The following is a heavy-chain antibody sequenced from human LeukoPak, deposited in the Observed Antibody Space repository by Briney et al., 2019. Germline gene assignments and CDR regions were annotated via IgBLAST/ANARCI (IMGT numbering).Heavy chain of an antibody. CDR3: ARVRGDKTFDY. Sequence: PSQTLSLTCAVSGGPISSGGYSWSWIRQPPGKGLEWIGYIYHSGTTYYNPSLKSRVTISVDRSKNQFSLKLSSVTAADTAVYYCARVRGDKTFDYWGQGTLVTVSS. CDR1: GGPISSGGYS. J-gene: IGHJ4*02. D-gene: IGHD2-21*02. CDR2: IYHSGTT. V-gene: IGHV4-30-2*01.